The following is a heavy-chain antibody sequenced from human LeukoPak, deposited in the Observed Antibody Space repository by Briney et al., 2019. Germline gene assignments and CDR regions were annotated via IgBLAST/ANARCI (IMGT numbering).Heavy chain of an antibody. CDR2: IYPGDSDT. CDR3: ARFPIYYYYYMDV. V-gene: IGHV5-51*01. J-gene: IGHJ6*03. CDR1: GYSFNSYW. Sequence: GESLKISCKGSGYSFNSYWIGLVRQMPGKGLEWMWIIYPGDSDTRYSPSFQGQVTISADKSISTAYLQWSSLKASDTAMYYCARFPIYYYYYMDVWGKGTTVTVSS.